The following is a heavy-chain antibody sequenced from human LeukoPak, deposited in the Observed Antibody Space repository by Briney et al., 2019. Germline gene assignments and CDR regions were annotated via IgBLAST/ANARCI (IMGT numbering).Heavy chain of an antibody. J-gene: IGHJ4*02. CDR3: ARGAVGFLERLLWFGDY. CDR2: ISYDGSNK. V-gene: IGHV3-30-3*01. CDR1: GFTFTSYA. Sequence: PGRSLRLSCAASGFTFTSYAMHWARQAPGKGLEWVAVISYDGSNKYYADSVKGRFTISRDNSKNTLYLQMNSLRAEDTAVYYCARGAVGFLERLLWFGDYWGQGTLVTVSS. D-gene: IGHD3-3*01.